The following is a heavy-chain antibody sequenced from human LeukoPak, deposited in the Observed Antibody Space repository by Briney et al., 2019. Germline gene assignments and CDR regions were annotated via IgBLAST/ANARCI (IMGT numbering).Heavy chain of an antibody. Sequence: GGSLRLSCAASGFSFSSHWMTWVRQAPGKGLEWVGRIKSKTNGETTDYAAPVKGRFTISRDDSKNTLYLQMNSLKTEDTAVYYCSTDSLVSNYWGQGTLVTVSS. J-gene: IGHJ4*02. V-gene: IGHV3-15*01. CDR2: IKSKTNGETT. CDR3: STDSLVSNY. D-gene: IGHD2/OR15-2a*01. CDR1: GFSFSSHW.